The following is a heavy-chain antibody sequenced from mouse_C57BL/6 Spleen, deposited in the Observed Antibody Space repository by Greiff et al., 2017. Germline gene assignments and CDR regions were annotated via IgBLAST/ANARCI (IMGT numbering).Heavy chain of an antibody. J-gene: IGHJ4*01. CDR2: INPNNGGT. V-gene: IGHV1-18*01. D-gene: IGHD2-4*01. Sequence: VQLQQSGPELVKPGASVKIPCKASGYTFTDYNMDWVKQSHGKSLEWIGDINPNNGGTIYNQKFKGKATLTVDKSSSTAYMELRSLTSEDTAVYDCARPYYDSPYYYAMDYWGPGTSVTVSS. CDR3: ARPYYDSPYYYAMDY. CDR1: GYTFTDYN.